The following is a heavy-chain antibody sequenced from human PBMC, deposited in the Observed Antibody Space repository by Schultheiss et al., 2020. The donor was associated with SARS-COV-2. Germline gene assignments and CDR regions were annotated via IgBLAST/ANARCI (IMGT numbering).Heavy chain of an antibody. J-gene: IGHJ6*02. CDR2: INHSGGT. CDR3: ARRMFYYYGMDV. V-gene: IGHV4-34*01. CDR1: GGSFSDYY. D-gene: IGHD3-10*02. Sequence: SETLSLTCAVYGGSFSDYYWNWIRQAPGKGLEWIGEINHSGGTNYNSSLESRVSISVDTSKNQFSLNLTSVTAADTAVYFCARRMFYYYGMDVWGQGTTVTVSS.